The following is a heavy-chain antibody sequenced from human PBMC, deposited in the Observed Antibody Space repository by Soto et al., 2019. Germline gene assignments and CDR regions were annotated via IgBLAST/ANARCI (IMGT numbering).Heavy chain of an antibody. D-gene: IGHD3-3*01. CDR1: GGSISSGGYY. Sequence: QVQLQESGPGLVKPSQTLSLTCTVSGGSISSGGYYWSWIRQHPGKGLGWIGYIYYSGSTYYNPSLMRRVTISVDPSKTQFSLKLSSATAADTAGYYCARAADYTSPFRWCDPWGQGTLVTVSS. CDR3: ARAADYTSPFRWCDP. CDR2: IYYSGST. J-gene: IGHJ5*02. V-gene: IGHV4-31*03.